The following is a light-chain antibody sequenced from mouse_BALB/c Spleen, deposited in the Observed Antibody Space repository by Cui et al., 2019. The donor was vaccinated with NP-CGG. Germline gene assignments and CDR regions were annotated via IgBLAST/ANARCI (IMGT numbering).Light chain of an antibody. V-gene: IGLV1*01. CDR3: ALWYSNHWV. CDR2: GTN. Sequence: QAGVTQESALTTSPGETVTLTCRPSTGAFTTSNYATWVQEKPDHLFTGLIGGTNNRAPGVPARFSGSLIGDKAALTITGAQTEDEAIYFCALWYSNHWVFGGGTKLTVL. CDR1: TGAFTTSNY. J-gene: IGLJ1*01.